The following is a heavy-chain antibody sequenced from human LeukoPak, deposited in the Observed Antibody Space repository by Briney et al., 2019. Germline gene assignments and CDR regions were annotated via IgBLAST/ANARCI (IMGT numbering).Heavy chain of an antibody. CDR2: ISYDGSNK. D-gene: IGHD2-8*01. Sequence: PGGSLRLSCAASGFTFSSYAMHWVRQAPGKGLEWVAVISYDGSNKYYADSVKGRFTISRDNSKNTLYLQMNSLRAEDTAVYYCAGDHFTKPIDYWGQGTLVTVSS. V-gene: IGHV3-30*04. CDR1: GFTFSSYA. CDR3: AGDHFTKPIDY. J-gene: IGHJ4*02.